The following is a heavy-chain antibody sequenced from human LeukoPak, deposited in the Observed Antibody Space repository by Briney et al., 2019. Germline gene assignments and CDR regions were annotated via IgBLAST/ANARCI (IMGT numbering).Heavy chain of an antibody. CDR1: GFTFGSYS. Sequence: GGSLRLSCAASGFTFGSYSMNWVRQAPGKGLEWVSSISSSSSYIYYADSVKGRFTISRDNAKNSLYLQMNSLRAEDTAVYYCARAVAGTGGGFDYWGQGTLVTVSS. J-gene: IGHJ4*02. V-gene: IGHV3-21*01. CDR2: ISSSSSYI. D-gene: IGHD6-19*01. CDR3: ARAVAGTGGGFDY.